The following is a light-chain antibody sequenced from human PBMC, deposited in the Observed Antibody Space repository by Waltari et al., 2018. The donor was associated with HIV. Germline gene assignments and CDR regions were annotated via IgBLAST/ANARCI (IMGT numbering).Light chain of an antibody. J-gene: IGLJ2*01. Sequence: QSALTQPASVSGSPGQSITISCTGTSSDVGSYNLVSWYQQHPGKAPKLMIYEVNKRPSGVSNRFSGSMSGNTASLTISGLQAEDEGYYYCCSYAGRITSVVFGGGTKLTVL. CDR3: CSYAGRITSVV. CDR1: SSDVGSYNL. V-gene: IGLV2-23*02. CDR2: EVN.